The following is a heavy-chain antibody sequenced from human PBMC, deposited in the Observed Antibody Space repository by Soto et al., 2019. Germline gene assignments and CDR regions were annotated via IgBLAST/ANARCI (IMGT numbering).Heavy chain of an antibody. CDR2: FDHEDGET. CDR3: ATGYGDPYYFDY. CDR1: GYTXNELS. J-gene: IGHJ4*02. V-gene: IGHV1-24*01. D-gene: IGHD4-17*01. Sequence: SXKVSFKVSGYTXNELSMDLVRQAPGKGLEWMGGFDHEDGETIYAQKFQGRVTMTEDTYTDTAYMEMSSMRSEDTAVYYCATGYGDPYYFDYWGQGTLGTVS.